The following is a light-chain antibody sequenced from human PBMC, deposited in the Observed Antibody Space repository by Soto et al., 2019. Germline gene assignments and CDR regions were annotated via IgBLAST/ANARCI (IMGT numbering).Light chain of an antibody. CDR1: QSVSSS. CDR2: DAS. J-gene: IGKJ3*01. CDR3: QQRKNWPEFT. V-gene: IGKV3-11*01. Sequence: EIVLTQSPATLSLSPGERATLSCRASQSVSSSLDWYQQKRGQAPRLLIYDASNRDTGIPARFSGSGSGTDFTLTISSLEPEDFAVYYCQQRKNWPEFTFGPGTKVDIK.